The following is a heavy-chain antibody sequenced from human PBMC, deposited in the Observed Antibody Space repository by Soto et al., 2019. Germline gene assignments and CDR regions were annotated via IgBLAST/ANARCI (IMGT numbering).Heavy chain of an antibody. CDR3: AKSGGASPYYFDY. V-gene: IGHV3-23*01. J-gene: IGHJ4*02. CDR1: AFTFNTYA. D-gene: IGHD1-26*01. CDR2: ISVSGGGT. Sequence: EVQLLESGGGLVQPGGSLRLSCAASAFTFNTYAMGWVRQAPGKGLEWVSAISVSGGGTYYADSVKGRFTISRDTSKNTPYLPPNSLRADDTAIYYCAKSGGASPYYFDYWGRGPLVTVSS.